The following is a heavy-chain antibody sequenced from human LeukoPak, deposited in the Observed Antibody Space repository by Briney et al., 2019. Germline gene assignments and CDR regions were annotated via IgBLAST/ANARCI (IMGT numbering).Heavy chain of an antibody. J-gene: IGHJ5*02. D-gene: IGHD4-17*01. CDR3: ARDSVEYGDLSWFDP. Sequence: ASVKVSCKASGYTFTSYGISWVRQAPGQGLEWMGWISAYNGNTNYAQKLQGRVTMTTVTSTSTAYMELRSLRSDDTAVYYCARDSVEYGDLSWFDPWGQGTLVTVSS. V-gene: IGHV1-18*01. CDR1: GYTFTSYG. CDR2: ISAYNGNT.